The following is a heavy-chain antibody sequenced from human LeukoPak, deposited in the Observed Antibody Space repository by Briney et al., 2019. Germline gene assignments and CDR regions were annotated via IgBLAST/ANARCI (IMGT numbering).Heavy chain of an antibody. J-gene: IGHJ4*02. CDR3: ASLLERLTVNKEEYYLEY. CDR1: GGSISSCIYY. Sequence: PAEPLSLTRTVAGGSISSCIYYGGWIRGPRGKGLGRIGRVYYSGSTYYNLPLKSRITIAIDTSNNQLPLKVSYVTAAATALYYCASLLERLTVNKEEYYLEYWGRGPLAAVSS. D-gene: IGHD4-11*01. CDR2: VYYSGST. V-gene: IGHV4-39*01.